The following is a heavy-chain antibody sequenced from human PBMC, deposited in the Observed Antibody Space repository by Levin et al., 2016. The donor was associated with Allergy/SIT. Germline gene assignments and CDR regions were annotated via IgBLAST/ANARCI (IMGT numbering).Heavy chain of an antibody. V-gene: IGHV3-11*05. CDR1: GFTFSDYY. CDR2: ISSSSSYT. CDR3: ARGAVAGAPLLYYFDY. J-gene: IGHJ4*02. D-gene: IGHD6-19*01. Sequence: GESLKISCAASGFTFSDYYMTWIRQAPGKGLEWVSYISSSSSYTNYADSVKGRFTISRDNAKNSLYLQMNSLRAEDTAVYYCARGAVAGAPLLYYFDYWGQGTLVTVSS.